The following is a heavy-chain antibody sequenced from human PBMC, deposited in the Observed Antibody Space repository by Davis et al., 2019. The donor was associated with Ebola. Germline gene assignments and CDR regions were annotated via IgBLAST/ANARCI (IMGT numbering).Heavy chain of an antibody. D-gene: IGHD1-1*01. CDR2: ICGSTGST. J-gene: IGHJ4*02. V-gene: IGHV3-23*01. Sequence: GESLKISCAASGFTFSNYAMTWFHQAPGEGLEWVSSICGSTGSTYYADSVRGRFTVSRDNSKNMLFLQLTSLRDDDTAVYYCAKETAAIPTRTDYWGQGALVTVSS. CDR1: GFTFSNYA. CDR3: AKETAAIPTRTDY.